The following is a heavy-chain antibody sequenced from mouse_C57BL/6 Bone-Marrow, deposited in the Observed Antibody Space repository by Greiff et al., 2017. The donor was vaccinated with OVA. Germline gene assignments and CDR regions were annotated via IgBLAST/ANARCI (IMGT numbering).Heavy chain of an antibody. Sequence: VQLQQPGAELVKPGASVKLSCKASGYTFTSYWMHWVKQRPGRGLEWIGRIDPISGATKYNEKFKSKATLTVDKPSSTASMQLSGLTSEDSAVYYCARWGAYWGQGTLVTVSA. CDR2: IDPISGAT. J-gene: IGHJ3*01. CDR3: ARWGAY. CDR1: GYTFTSYW. V-gene: IGHV1-72*01.